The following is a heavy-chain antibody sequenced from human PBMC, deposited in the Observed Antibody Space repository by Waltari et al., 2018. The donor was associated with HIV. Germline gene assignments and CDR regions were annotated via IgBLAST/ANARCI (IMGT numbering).Heavy chain of an antibody. CDR1: GITFDDYA. J-gene: IGHJ6*02. V-gene: IGHV3-9*01. CDR2: ISWNSVDI. CDR3: VKDGASTIFGVLNGMDV. D-gene: IGHD3-3*01. Sequence: EVQLVESGGGSVQPGRSLRLSCTASGITFDDYAMHWVRQPPGEGVEWVSGISWNSVDIAYADSVMGRFTISRDNTKNSLFLKMNSVRVEDTALYYCVKDGASTIFGVLNGMDVWGQGTTVTVSS.